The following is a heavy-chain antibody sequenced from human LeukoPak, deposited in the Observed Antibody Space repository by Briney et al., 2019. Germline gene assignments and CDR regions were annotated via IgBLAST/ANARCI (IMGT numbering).Heavy chain of an antibody. D-gene: IGHD2-21*02. J-gene: IGHJ4*02. CDR1: GGSISSGGYY. CDR3: ARGPPYIVVVTAIGFFDY. Sequence: SETLSLTCTVSGGSISSGGYYWSWIRQHPGKGLEWIGCIYYSGKTYDSPSLKSRVTISVDTSKNQFSLKVSSVTAADTAVYYCARGPPYIVVVTAIGFFDYWGQGTLVTVSS. CDR2: IYYSGKT. V-gene: IGHV4-31*03.